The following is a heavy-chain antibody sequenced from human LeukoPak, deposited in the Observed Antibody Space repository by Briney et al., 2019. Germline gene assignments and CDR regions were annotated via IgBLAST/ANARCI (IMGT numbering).Heavy chain of an antibody. D-gene: IGHD4-17*01. J-gene: IGHJ4*02. CDR3: ARVSPNTVTTLQYFDY. CDR2: IYYSGSA. CDR1: GDSFSSHSYS. Sequence: SQTLSLTCTVSGDSFSSHSYSWSWIRQPPGKGLEWIGYIYYSGSAYYNPSLKSPVTISVDTSQNQFSLKLSSVTAADTAVYYCARVSPNTVTTLQYFDYWGQGTLVTVSS. V-gene: IGHV4-30-4*07.